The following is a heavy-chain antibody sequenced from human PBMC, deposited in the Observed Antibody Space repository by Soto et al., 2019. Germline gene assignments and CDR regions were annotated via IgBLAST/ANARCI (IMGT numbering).Heavy chain of an antibody. CDR1: GFTFTSSA. V-gene: IGHV1-18*01. Sequence: ASVKVSCKASGFTFTSSAMQWVRQARGQGLEWMGWIVADNGNTNYAQKLQGRVTMTTDTSTSTAYMELRSLRSDDTAVYYCARDPSMIVVVSHFDYWGQGTLVTVSS. D-gene: IGHD3-22*01. CDR2: IVADNGNT. CDR3: ARDPSMIVVVSHFDY. J-gene: IGHJ4*02.